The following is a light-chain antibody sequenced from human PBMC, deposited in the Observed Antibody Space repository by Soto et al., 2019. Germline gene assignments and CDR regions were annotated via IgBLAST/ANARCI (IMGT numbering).Light chain of an antibody. V-gene: IGKV3-20*01. CDR2: RAS. Sequence: EIVITQSPATLSVSPGESATLSCRSSQNIRNNLAWYQQKPGQAPRLLFYRASIRATGIPDRFTGSGSGTEFTLTISRLEPEDFAVYYCQQYGSSPLTFGGGTKVDIK. J-gene: IGKJ4*01. CDR3: QQYGSSPLT. CDR1: QNIRNN.